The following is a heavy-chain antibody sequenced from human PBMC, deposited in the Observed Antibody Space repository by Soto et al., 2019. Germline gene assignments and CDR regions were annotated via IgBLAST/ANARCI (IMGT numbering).Heavy chain of an antibody. CDR1: GFTFSSYS. J-gene: IGHJ4*02. V-gene: IGHV3-21*01. CDR3: ARDRHLDY. Sequence: GGSLILSCAASGFTFSSYSVNWVRPAPGKGLEWVSSISSSSSYIYYADSVKGRFTISRDNAKNSLYLQMNSLRAEDTAVYYCARDRHLDYWGQGTLVNVSS. CDR2: ISSSSSYI.